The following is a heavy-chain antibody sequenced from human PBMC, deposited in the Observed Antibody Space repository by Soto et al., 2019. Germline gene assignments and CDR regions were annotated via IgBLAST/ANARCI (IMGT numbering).Heavy chain of an antibody. CDR3: AKFYGVGPYSDYYMDV. D-gene: IGHD4-17*01. V-gene: IGHV3-48*01. CDR1: GFTFSSYS. J-gene: IGHJ6*03. Sequence: GGSLRLSCAASGFTFSSYSMNWVRQAPGKGLEWVSYISSSSSTIYYADSVKGRFTISRDNAKNSLYLQMNSLRAEDTAVYYCAKFYGVGPYSDYYMDVWGKGTTVTVSS. CDR2: ISSSSSTI.